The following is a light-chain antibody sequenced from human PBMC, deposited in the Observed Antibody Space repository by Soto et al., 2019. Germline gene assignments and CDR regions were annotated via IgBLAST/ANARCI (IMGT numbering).Light chain of an antibody. CDR1: QDIRGA. CDR3: QQFNSYPIT. CDR2: DVS. Sequence: AIQLTQSPSSLSACVGDRVTITCRASQDIRGALTWYQQKPGKAPKILIYDVSTLGSGVPSRFSGSSSGTDFTLTISSLQPVDFATYYCQQFNSYPITFGQGTRLEIK. J-gene: IGKJ5*01. V-gene: IGKV1-13*02.